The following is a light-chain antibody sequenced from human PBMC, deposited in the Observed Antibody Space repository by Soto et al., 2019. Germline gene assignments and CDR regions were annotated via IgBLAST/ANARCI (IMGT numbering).Light chain of an antibody. J-gene: IGKJ3*01. CDR2: AAS. CDR3: QKYNSAPT. CDR1: QGISNY. Sequence: DIQMTQSPSSLSASVGDRVTITCRASQGISNYLAGYQQKPGKVPKLLIYAASTLQSGVPSRFSGSGSGTDFTLTISSLQPEDVATYYCQKYNSAPTFGPGTKVDIK. V-gene: IGKV1-27*01.